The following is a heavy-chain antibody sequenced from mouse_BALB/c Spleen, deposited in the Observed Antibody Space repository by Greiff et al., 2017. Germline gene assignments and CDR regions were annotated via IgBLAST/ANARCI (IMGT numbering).Heavy chain of an antibody. D-gene: IGHD2-4*01. CDR3: ARFYYDFMDY. V-gene: IGHV5-17*02. Sequence: DVKLVESGGGLVQPGGSLKLSCAASGFTFSSFGMHWVRQAPEKGLEWVAYISSGSSTIYYADTVKGRFTISRDNPKNTLFLQMTSLRSEDTAMYYCARFYYDFMDYWGQGTSVTVSS. CDR2: ISSGSSTI. CDR1: GFTFSSFG. J-gene: IGHJ4*01.